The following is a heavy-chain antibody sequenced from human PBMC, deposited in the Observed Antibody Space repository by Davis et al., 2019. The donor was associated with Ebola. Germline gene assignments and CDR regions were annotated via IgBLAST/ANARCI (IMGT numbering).Heavy chain of an antibody. CDR3: AKEGVTMVRGVLVDYYGMDV. V-gene: IGHV3-30*18. Sequence: GESLKISCAASGFTFSSFGMHWVRQAPGKGLLWVASISIDGSVEYYADSVKGRFTISRDNSKNTLYLQMNSLRAEDTAVYYCAKEGVTMVRGVLVDYYGMDVWGKGTTVTVSS. J-gene: IGHJ6*04. CDR2: ISIDGSVE. CDR1: GFTFSSFG. D-gene: IGHD3-10*01.